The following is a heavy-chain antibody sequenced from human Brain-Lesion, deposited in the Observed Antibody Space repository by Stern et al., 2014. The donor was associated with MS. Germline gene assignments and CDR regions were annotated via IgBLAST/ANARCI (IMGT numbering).Heavy chain of an antibody. D-gene: IGHD1-26*01. J-gene: IGHJ4*02. CDR3: ATLSPGAGGNYYRHFDY. CDR1: GYTLTELS. CDR2: FDPEDGET. Sequence: QVQLMQSGAEVKKPGASVKVSCKVSGYTLTELSMHWGRQAPRKGLEWMGGFDPEDGETIYAQKFQGRVTMTEDTSTDTAYMELSSLRSEDTAVYYCATLSPGAGGNYYRHFDYWGQGTLVTVSS. V-gene: IGHV1-24*01.